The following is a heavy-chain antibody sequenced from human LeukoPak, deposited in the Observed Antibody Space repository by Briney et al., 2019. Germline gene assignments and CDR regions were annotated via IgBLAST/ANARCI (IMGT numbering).Heavy chain of an antibody. CDR3: ANSREPPYRGIYYYFES. CDR1: GDSITTSY. J-gene: IGHJ4*02. V-gene: IGHV4-59*01. Sequence: SETLSLTCTVSGDSITTSYWSWIRQPPGKGMEWIGYIYYSGNTNYNPSLRSRVTISVDTSKSHFSLHLTSVTAADTAVYYCANSREPPYRGIYYYFESWGQGTLVTVSS. D-gene: IGHD1-26*01. CDR2: IYYSGNT.